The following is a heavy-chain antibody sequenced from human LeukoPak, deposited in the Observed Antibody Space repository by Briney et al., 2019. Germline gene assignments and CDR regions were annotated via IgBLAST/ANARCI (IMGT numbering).Heavy chain of an antibody. CDR1: GGSISSSSYY. CDR2: IYYSGST. CDR3: ARGGRRFGELLLNY. V-gene: IGHV4-61*05. D-gene: IGHD3-10*01. J-gene: IGHJ4*02. Sequence: PSETLSLTCTVSGGSISSSSYYWGWIRQPPGKGLEWIGYIYYSGSTNYNPSLKSRVTISVDTSKNQFSLKLSSVTAADTAVYYCARGGRRFGELLLNYWGQGTLVTVSS.